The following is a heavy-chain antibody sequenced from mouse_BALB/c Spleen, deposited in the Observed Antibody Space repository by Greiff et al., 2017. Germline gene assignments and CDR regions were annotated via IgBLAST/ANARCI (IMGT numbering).Heavy chain of an antibody. CDR1: GFTFSSYA. V-gene: IGHV5-6-5*01. J-gene: IGHJ4*01. Sequence: DVKLVESGGGLVKPGGSLKLSCAASGFTFSSYAMSWVRQTPEKRLEWVASISSGGSTYYPDSVKGRFTISRDNGRNILYLQMSSLRSEDTAMYYCARGQRRGYAMDYWGQGTSVTVSA. CDR3: ARGQRRGYAMDY. CDR2: ISSGGST. D-gene: IGHD2-12*01.